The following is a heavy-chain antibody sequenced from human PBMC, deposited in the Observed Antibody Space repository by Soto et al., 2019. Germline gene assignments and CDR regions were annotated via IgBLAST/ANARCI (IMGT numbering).Heavy chain of an antibody. CDR1: GFTFSSYA. D-gene: IGHD1-1*01. CDR3: ENDPSAGCAMENYFDY. Sequence: EVQLSGSGGGLVQPGGSLRLSCAASGFTFSSYAMSWVRQAPGKGLEWVSAISGSSTSTYYADSVKGRFTISRDNSKNALYLQMNSLSAEDTAVYYCENDPSAGCAMENYFDYWGQGTLVTVSS. V-gene: IGHV3-23*01. CDR2: ISGSSTST. J-gene: IGHJ4*02.